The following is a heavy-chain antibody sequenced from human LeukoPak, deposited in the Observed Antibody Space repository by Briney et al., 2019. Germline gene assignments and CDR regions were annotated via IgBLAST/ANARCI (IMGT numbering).Heavy chain of an antibody. V-gene: IGHV3-15*01. CDR1: GFTFSNAW. Sequence: GGALRLSCAASGFTFSNAWMSWVRQAPGKGVEWVGRIKSKTDGGTTDYAAPVKGRFTISRDDSKNTLYLQMNSLKTEDTAVYYCTTVTLRLYGMDVWGQGTTVTVSS. J-gene: IGHJ6*02. CDR3: TTVTLRLYGMDV. CDR2: IKSKTDGGTT. D-gene: IGHD4-17*01.